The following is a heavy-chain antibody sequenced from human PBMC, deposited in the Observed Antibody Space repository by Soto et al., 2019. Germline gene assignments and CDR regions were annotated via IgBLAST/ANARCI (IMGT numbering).Heavy chain of an antibody. J-gene: IGHJ4*02. CDR3: ARGGIQLWPTEFDY. V-gene: IGHV4-59*01. CDR2: IYYSGST. D-gene: IGHD5-18*01. Sequence: SETLSLTCTVSGGSISSYYWSWIRQPPGKGLEWIGYIYYSGSTNYNPSLKSRVTISVDTSKNQFSLKLSSVTAADTAVYYCARGGIQLWPTEFDYWGQGTLVTVSS. CDR1: GGSISSYY.